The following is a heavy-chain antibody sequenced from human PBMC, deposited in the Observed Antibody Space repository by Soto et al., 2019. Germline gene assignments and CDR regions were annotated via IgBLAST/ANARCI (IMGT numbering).Heavy chain of an antibody. Sequence: QVQLQESGPGLVKPSQTLSLTCTVSGGSISSGGYYWSCIRQHPGKGLEWIGYIYYSGSTYYNPSLKSRVTISVDTSKNQFSLKLNSVTAADTAVYYCARWGGSSRPCDYWGQGTLVTVSS. CDR3: ARWGGSSRPCDY. J-gene: IGHJ4*02. CDR2: IYYSGST. V-gene: IGHV4-31*03. CDR1: GGSISSGGYY. D-gene: IGHD6-6*01.